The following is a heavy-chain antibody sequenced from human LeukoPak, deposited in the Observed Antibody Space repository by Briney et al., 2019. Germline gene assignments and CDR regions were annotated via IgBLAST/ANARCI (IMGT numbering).Heavy chain of an antibody. V-gene: IGHV3-23*01. CDR2: ISGSGGST. CDR1: GYTFSSYA. D-gene: IGHD3-22*01. CDR3: AKARGGYYLDAFDI. Sequence: GGSLRLSCAASGYTFSSYAMSWVRQAPGKGLEWVSAISGSGGSTYYADSVKGRYTISRDNSKNTLYLQMSSLRAEDTAVYYCAKARGGYYLDAFDIWGQGTMVTVSS. J-gene: IGHJ3*02.